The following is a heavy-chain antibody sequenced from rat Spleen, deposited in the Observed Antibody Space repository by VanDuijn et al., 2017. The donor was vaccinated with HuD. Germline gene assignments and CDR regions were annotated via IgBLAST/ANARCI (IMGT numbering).Heavy chain of an antibody. CDR3: TTRPYYSSLNWFPY. Sequence: EVQLVETGGSLVQPGKSLKLTCATSGFTFSYAWMNWVRQSPKKGLEWVAYISYDGDTTYYRDSVKGRFTISRDNAKSTLYLQMDSLRSEDTATYYCTTRPYYSSLNWFPYWGQGTLVTVSS. D-gene: IGHD1-2*01. CDR1: GFTFSYAW. V-gene: IGHV5-20*01. J-gene: IGHJ3*01. CDR2: ISYDGDTT.